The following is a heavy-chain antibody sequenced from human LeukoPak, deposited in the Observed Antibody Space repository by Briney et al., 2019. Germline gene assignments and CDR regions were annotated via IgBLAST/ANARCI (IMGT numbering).Heavy chain of an antibody. Sequence: SETLSLTCTVSGGSISSGDYYWSWIRQPPGKGLEWIGYIYYSGSTYYNPSLKSRVTISVDTSKNQFSLKLSSVTAADTAVYYCARSHYDSSGCLFDYWGQGTLVTVSS. CDR1: GGSISSGDYY. V-gene: IGHV4-30-4*01. CDR2: IYYSGST. J-gene: IGHJ4*02. CDR3: ARSHYDSSGCLFDY. D-gene: IGHD3-22*01.